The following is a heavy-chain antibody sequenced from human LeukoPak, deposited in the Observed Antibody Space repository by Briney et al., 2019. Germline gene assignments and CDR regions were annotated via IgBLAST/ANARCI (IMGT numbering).Heavy chain of an antibody. CDR3: ARGGAARLHFQN. CDR2: IYHSGST. V-gene: IGHV4-4*02. D-gene: IGHD6-6*01. CDR1: GGSISSSNW. Sequence: SGTLSLTCAVSGGSISSSNWWSWVRQPPGKGLEWIGYIYHSGSTNYNPSLQSRVTISVDTSKNQSSLNLNSVTAADTAVYYCARGGAARLHFQNWGQGTLVTVSS. J-gene: IGHJ1*01.